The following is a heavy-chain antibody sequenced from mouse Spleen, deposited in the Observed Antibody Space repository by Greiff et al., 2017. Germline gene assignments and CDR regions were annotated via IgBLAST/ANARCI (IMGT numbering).Heavy chain of an antibody. Sequence: EVMLVESGGGLVQPGGSRKLSCAASGFTFSSFGMHWVRQAPEKGLEWVAYISSGSSTIYYADTVKGRFTISRDNPKNTLFLQMTSLRSEDTAMYYCARKDYRYGEWAMDYWGQGTSVTVSS. CDR1: GFTFSSFG. CDR3: ARKDYRYGEWAMDY. D-gene: IGHD2-14*01. CDR2: ISSGSSTI. V-gene: IGHV5-17*02. J-gene: IGHJ4*01.